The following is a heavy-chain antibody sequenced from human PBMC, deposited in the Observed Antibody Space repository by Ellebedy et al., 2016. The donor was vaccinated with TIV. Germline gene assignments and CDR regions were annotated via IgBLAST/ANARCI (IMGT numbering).Heavy chain of an antibody. CDR2: ISGSGYTT. D-gene: IGHD4-17*01. J-gene: IGHJ5*02. Sequence: PGGSLRLSCAASGFTFRSYAMYWVRQAPGKGLEWVSVISGSGYTTYYADSVNGRFTIARDNSKNTLYLQMNSQRAEDTAVYYCARAPRGYGDYAGRGWFDPWGKGTLVTVSS. CDR3: ARAPRGYGDYAGRGWFDP. V-gene: IGHV3-23*01. CDR1: GFTFRSYA.